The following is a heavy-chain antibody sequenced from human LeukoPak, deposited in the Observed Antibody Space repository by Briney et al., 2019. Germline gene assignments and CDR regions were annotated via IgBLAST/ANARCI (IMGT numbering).Heavy chain of an antibody. Sequence: GGSLRLSCAASGFTFTSYAMHWVRQAPGKGLEWVAVISYDGSIQHYADSVKGRFAFSRDNSKNTLYLQMNSLRAEDTAVYYCARVDSSNRYDSRGYFDYWGQGTLVTVSS. V-gene: IGHV3-30*09. CDR1: GFTFTSYA. CDR3: ARVDSSNRYDSRGYFDY. J-gene: IGHJ4*02. D-gene: IGHD6-19*01. CDR2: ISYDGSIQ.